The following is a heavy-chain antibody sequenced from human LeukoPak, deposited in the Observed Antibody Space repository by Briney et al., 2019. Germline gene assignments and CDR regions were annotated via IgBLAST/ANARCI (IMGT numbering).Heavy chain of an antibody. Sequence: PSETLSLTCTVSDGSISSYYWSWIRQPPGKGLEWIGEINHSGGTNYNPSLKSRVTIAVDTSKNQFSLKLTSVTAADTAVYYCARGLVRASGNYLYYWGQGALVTVSS. V-gene: IGHV4-34*01. CDR3: ARGLVRASGNYLYY. CDR2: INHSGGT. J-gene: IGHJ4*02. D-gene: IGHD1-26*01. CDR1: DGSISSYY.